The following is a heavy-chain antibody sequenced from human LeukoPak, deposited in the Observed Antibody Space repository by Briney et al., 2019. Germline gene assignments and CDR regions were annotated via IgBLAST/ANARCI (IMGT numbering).Heavy chain of an antibody. CDR3: ARSSAANVRSDY. D-gene: IGHD2-2*01. Sequence: GASVKVSCKASGYTFTSYGISWVRQAPGQGLEWMGWISAYNGNTNYAQKFQGRVTMTRDTSISTAYMELSRLRSDDTAVYYCARSSAANVRSDYWGQGTLVTVSS. V-gene: IGHV1-18*01. CDR2: ISAYNGNT. CDR1: GYTFTSYG. J-gene: IGHJ4*02.